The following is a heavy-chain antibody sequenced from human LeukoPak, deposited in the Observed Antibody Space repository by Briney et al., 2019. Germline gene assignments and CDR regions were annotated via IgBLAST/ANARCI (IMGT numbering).Heavy chain of an antibody. Sequence: GGSLRRSCAASGFTFSSYEMNWVRQAPGKGLEWVSYISSSGSTIYYADSVKGRFTISRDNAKNSLYLQMNSLRAEDTAVYYCARVLMGATDAFDIWGQGTMVTVSS. CDR3: ARVLMGATDAFDI. D-gene: IGHD1-26*01. J-gene: IGHJ3*02. CDR1: GFTFSSYE. V-gene: IGHV3-48*03. CDR2: ISSSGSTI.